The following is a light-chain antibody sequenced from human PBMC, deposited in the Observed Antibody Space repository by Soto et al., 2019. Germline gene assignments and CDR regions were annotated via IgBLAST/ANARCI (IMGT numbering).Light chain of an antibody. J-gene: IGLJ1*01. CDR2: DVS. V-gene: IGLV2-14*01. CDR1: SCDVGGYNY. CDR3: YSYTTSSTYV. Sequence: QSALTQPASVSGSPGQSITISCSGTSCDVGGYNYVSWYQQHPGKAPQVMIYDVSNRPSGVSNRFSGSKSGNTASLTISGLQPEDEADYYCYSYTTSSTYVFGTGTKVTVL.